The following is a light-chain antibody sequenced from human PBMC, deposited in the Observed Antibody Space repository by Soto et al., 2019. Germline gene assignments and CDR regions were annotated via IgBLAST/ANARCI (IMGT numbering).Light chain of an antibody. CDR1: QSVSSNS. J-gene: IGKJ1*01. CDR2: GTS. Sequence: EIVLTQSTGTLSLSPGESATLSCRASQSVSSNSLAWYRRNPGQPPSLLIYGTSTRATDIPRRFSGSGSGTDFTLTITRLEPEDFDVYFCQQYGDSPPTFGQGTKVEVK. CDR3: QQYGDSPPT. V-gene: IGKV3-20*01.